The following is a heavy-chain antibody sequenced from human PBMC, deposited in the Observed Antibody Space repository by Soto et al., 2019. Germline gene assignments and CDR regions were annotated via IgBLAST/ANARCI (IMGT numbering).Heavy chain of an antibody. D-gene: IGHD1-20*01. V-gene: IGHV4-34*01. CDR2: INHSEST. J-gene: IGHJ6*02. CDR3: ARRAHITGTSGYYYGMDV. Sequence: PSETLSLTCAVYGGSFSGYYWSWIRQPPGKGLEWIGEINHSESTNYNPSLKSRVTISVDTSKNQFSLKLSSVTAADTAVYYCARRAHITGTSGYYYGMDVWGQGTTVTVSS. CDR1: GGSFSGYY.